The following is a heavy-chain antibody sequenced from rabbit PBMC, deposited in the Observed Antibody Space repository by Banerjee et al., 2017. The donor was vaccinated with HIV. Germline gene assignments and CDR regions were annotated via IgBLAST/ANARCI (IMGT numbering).Heavy chain of an antibody. D-gene: IGHD4-2*01. Sequence: QEQLEESGGDLVKPEGSLTLTCTASGFSFSSSYWICWVRQAPGKGLEWIACIYTGRSGSTYYASWAKGRFTISKTSSTTVTLQMTSLTAADTATCFCTRGSAYAGAGYALWGPGTLVT. V-gene: IGHV1S45*01. J-gene: IGHJ4*01. CDR1: GFSFSSSYW. CDR3: TRGSAYAGAGYAL. CDR2: IYTGRSGST.